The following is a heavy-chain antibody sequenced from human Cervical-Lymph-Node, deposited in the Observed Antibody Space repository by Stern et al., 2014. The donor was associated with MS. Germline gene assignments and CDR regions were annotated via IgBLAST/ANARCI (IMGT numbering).Heavy chain of an antibody. CDR1: GGSISSGNYF. V-gene: IGHV4-61*02. CDR2: VYISGST. J-gene: IGHJ6*02. CDR3: ARDGRADRV. Sequence: QLQLQESGPGLVKPSQTLSLTCTVSGGSISSGNYFWSWIRLPAGKGLEWIGRVYISGSTDYNPSLNSRFTISLDTSKTHFSLKLTSVTAADTAVYYCARDGRADRVWGQGTTVTVSS. D-gene: IGHD2-15*01.